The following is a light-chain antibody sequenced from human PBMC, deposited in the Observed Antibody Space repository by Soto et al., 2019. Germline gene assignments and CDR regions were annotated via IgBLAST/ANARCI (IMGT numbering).Light chain of an antibody. J-gene: IGLJ3*02. Sequence: QYVLTQPASVSGSPGQSITISCTGTSRDIGHYNYVSWFQQHPGKAPKLMIYEVTKRPSGVSNRFSGSKSGNTASLTISGLQTEDEADYYCASFTTSNTWVFGGGTKLTVL. CDR1: SRDIGHYNY. V-gene: IGLV2-14*01. CDR3: ASFTTSNTWV. CDR2: EVT.